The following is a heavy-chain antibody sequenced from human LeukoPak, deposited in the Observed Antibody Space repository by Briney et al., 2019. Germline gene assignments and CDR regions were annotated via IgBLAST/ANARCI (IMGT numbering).Heavy chain of an antibody. J-gene: IGHJ6*04. CDR3: ARAAYCSGGSCYYNYYGMDV. V-gene: IGHV4-34*01. CDR1: GGSFSGYY. CDR2: INHSGST. Sequence: PSETLSLTCAVYGGSFSGYYWNWIRQPPGKGLEWIGEINHSGSTNYNPPLKSRVTISVDTSKNQFSLKLSSVTAADTAVYYCARAAYCSGGSCYYNYYGMDVWGKGTTVTVSS. D-gene: IGHD2-15*01.